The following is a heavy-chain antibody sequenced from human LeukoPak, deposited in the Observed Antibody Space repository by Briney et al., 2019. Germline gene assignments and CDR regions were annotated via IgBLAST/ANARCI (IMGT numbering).Heavy chain of an antibody. V-gene: IGHV3-33*01. Sequence: GGSLRLSCAASGFTFSSYGMHWVRQAPGKGLEWVAIIWYDGSNKYYADSAKGRLTISRDNSKNTLYLQMNSLRAEDTAVYYCAREALSGWNFDWGQGTLVTVSS. CDR2: IWYDGSNK. CDR3: AREALSGWNFD. J-gene: IGHJ4*02. CDR1: GFTFSSYG. D-gene: IGHD1-7*01.